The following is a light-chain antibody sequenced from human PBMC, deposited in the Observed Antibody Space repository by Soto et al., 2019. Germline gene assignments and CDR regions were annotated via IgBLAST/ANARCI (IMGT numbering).Light chain of an antibody. CDR2: DAS. CDR1: QSVSRY. J-gene: IGKJ4*01. CDR3: QQRSDCPST. V-gene: IGKV3-11*01. Sequence: EIVLTQSPATLSLSPGERATLSCRASQSVSRYLAWYQQKPGQAPRLLIYDASNRATGIPARFSGSGSGPDFTLTISSREPEDFAVYYCQQRSDCPSTFGGGTKVQIK.